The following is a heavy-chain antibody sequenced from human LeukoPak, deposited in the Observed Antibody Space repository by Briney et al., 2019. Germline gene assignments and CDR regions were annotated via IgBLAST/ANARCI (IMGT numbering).Heavy chain of an antibody. V-gene: IGHV4-59*01. Sequence: SETLSLTCTVSGGSISSYYWNWMRQPPGKGLEWIGYIYYSGSTNYNPSLKSRVTISEDTSKNQSSLKLTSVTAADTAVYYCARDKGYCSSSSCYAYFDYWGQGTLVTVSS. CDR2: IYYSGST. J-gene: IGHJ4*02. D-gene: IGHD2-2*01. CDR1: GGSISSYY. CDR3: ARDKGYCSSSSCYAYFDY.